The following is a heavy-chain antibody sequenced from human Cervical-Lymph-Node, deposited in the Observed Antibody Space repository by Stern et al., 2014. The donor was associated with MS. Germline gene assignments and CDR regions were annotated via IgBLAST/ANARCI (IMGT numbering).Heavy chain of an antibody. J-gene: IGHJ4*02. V-gene: IGHV1-2*06. Sequence: QEQLVQSGAEVKKPGASVKVSCKASGYTFTGYYMHWVRQAPGQGLDWMGRINPNSGGTNYAQKLQGRVTMARDTSISTAYMELSRLRSDDTAVYYCARDGSLSHDYWGQGTLVTVSS. CDR3: ARDGSLSHDY. D-gene: IGHD3-10*01. CDR2: INPNSGGT. CDR1: GYTFTGYY.